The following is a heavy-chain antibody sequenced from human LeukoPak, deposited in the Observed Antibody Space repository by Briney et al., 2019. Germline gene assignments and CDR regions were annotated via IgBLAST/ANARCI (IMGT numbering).Heavy chain of an antibody. CDR2: ISGSGDNT. V-gene: IGHV3-23*01. Sequence: GGSLGLSCAASGFSFSSYAMSWVRQAPGKGLEWVSSISGSGDNTYYAESVKGRFTISRDNSKNTLFLQMNSLRAEDTAVFYCAKRSGYTTGWFFDLWGQGTLVTVSS. J-gene: IGHJ4*02. CDR3: AKRSGYTTGWFFDL. D-gene: IGHD2-8*02. CDR1: GFSFSSYA.